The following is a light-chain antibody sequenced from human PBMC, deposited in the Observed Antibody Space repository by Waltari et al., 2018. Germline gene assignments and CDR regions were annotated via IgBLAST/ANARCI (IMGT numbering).Light chain of an antibody. CDR1: QTIVGS. CDR3: QHYNSYPIT. V-gene: IGKV1-5*03. J-gene: IGKJ5*01. Sequence: DIQMTQSPSTVSASVGDRVTLTCRAIQTIVGSLPWYQHEPVKAPMLLIYQASSIESGVPSSFSGSVSETEFTLTIISLQPYDFATYYCQHYNSYPITFGHGTRLDIK. CDR2: QAS.